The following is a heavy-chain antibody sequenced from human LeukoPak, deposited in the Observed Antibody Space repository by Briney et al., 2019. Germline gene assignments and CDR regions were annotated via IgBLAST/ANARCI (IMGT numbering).Heavy chain of an antibody. V-gene: IGHV3-30*03. J-gene: IGHJ4*02. D-gene: IGHD1-26*01. Sequence: GRSLRLSCAASGFTFSSYGMHWVRQAPGKGLEWVAVISYDGSNKYYADSVKGRFTISRDNSKNTLYLQMNSLRAEDTAVYYCARDRPSGSYSYWGQGTLVTVSS. CDR1: GFTFSSYG. CDR3: ARDRPSGSYSY. CDR2: ISYDGSNK.